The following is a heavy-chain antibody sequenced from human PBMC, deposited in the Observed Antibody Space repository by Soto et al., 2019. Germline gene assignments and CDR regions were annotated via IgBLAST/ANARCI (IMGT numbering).Heavy chain of an antibody. V-gene: IGHV3-23*01. D-gene: IGHD5-12*01. J-gene: IGHJ4*02. CDR1: GFNFIDYA. Sequence: EVQLLESGGGLVQPGGSLRLSCAASGFNFIDYAVSWVRQAPGQGLEWVSSISGSGVSTYYADSVKGRFTVSRDNSKNTLYLQMDTLRADDTAVYYCAEHIVATFYFDSWGQGTLVTVSS. CDR3: AEHIVATFYFDS. CDR2: ISGSGVST.